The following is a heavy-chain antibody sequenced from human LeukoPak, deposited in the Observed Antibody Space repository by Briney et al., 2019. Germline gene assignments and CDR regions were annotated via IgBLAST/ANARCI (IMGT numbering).Heavy chain of an antibody. CDR2: INPKNGGT. J-gene: IGHJ5*02. CDR3: ATKKTPLYCGGDCYSGLGWFDP. Sequence: ASVKVSCKASGYTFTGYHIHWVRQAPGQELEWMGWINPKNGGTRFAQKFQGRVTMTRDTSISTAYMELNSLRSDDTAVYYCATKKTPLYCGGDCYSGLGWFDPWGQGTLITVSS. D-gene: IGHD2-21*02. CDR1: GYTFTGYH. V-gene: IGHV1-2*02.